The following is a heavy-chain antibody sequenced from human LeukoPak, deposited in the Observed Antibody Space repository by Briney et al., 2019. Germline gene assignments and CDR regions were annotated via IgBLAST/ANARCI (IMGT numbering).Heavy chain of an antibody. Sequence: GGSLRLFCAASGFSFSNSAMSWVRQAPGKGLEWVSAVYSGGSTFYADSVKGRFTISRDNSKNTLYLQISSLRAEDTAVYYCALLGAAGREYFQHWGQGTLVTVSS. CDR1: GFSFSNSA. CDR3: ALLGAAGREYFQH. V-gene: IGHV3-23*05. J-gene: IGHJ1*01. CDR2: VYSGGST. D-gene: IGHD6-13*01.